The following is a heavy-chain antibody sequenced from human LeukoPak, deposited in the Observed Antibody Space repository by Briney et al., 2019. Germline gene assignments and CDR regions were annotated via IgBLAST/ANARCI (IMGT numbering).Heavy chain of an antibody. CDR2: ISSSGITI. CDR3: ARVVPAAMFTLSSDNWFDP. Sequence: GGSLRLSCAASGFTFSDYYMTWIRQAPGKGLEWVSYISSSGITIYYADSVKGRFTISRDNAKKSLYLQMNSLRAEDTAVYYCARVVPAAMFTLSSDNWFDPWGQGTLVTVSS. CDR1: GFTFSDYY. D-gene: IGHD2-2*01. J-gene: IGHJ5*02. V-gene: IGHV3-11*04.